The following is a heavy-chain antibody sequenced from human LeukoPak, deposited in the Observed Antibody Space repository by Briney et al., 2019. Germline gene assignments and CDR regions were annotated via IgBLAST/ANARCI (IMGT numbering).Heavy chain of an antibody. Sequence: GASVKVSCKTSGYTFTSYGINWVRQAPGQGLEWMGRISAHNGNANYAQKFQGRVIMTTDTLATTAYMELRSLRSDDTAVYYCARDLERYYDLEGRSGYWGQGTLVTVSS. CDR2: ISAHNGNA. CDR3: ARDLERYYDLEGRSGY. CDR1: GYTFTSYG. D-gene: IGHD3-3*01. J-gene: IGHJ4*02. V-gene: IGHV1-18*01.